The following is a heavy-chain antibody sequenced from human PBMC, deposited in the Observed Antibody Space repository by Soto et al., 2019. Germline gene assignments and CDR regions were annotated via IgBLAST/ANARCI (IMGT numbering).Heavy chain of an antibody. CDR2: ISSSSSYI. Sequence: NPGGSLRLSCAASGFTFSSYSMNWVRQAPGKGLEWVSSISSSSSYIYYADSVKGRFTISRDNAKNSLYLQMNSLRAEDTAVYYCARDRPATGVVVVAAMDAFDIWGQGTMVTVSS. CDR1: GFTFSSYS. J-gene: IGHJ3*02. V-gene: IGHV3-21*01. D-gene: IGHD2-15*01. CDR3: ARDRPATGVVVVAAMDAFDI.